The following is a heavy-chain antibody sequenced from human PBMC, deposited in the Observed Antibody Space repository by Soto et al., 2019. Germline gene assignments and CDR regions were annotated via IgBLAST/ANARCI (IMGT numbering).Heavy chain of an antibody. CDR3: ARGGIAARRRSVVWFDP. Sequence: QVQLVQSGAEVKKPGASVKVSCKASGYTFTSYDINWVRQATGQGLEWMGWMNPNSGNTGYAQKFQGRVTMTRNTSIRTAYMELSSLRSEDTAVYYCARGGIAARRRSVVWFDPWGQGTLVTVSS. D-gene: IGHD6-6*01. CDR2: MNPNSGNT. CDR1: GYTFTSYD. J-gene: IGHJ5*02. V-gene: IGHV1-8*01.